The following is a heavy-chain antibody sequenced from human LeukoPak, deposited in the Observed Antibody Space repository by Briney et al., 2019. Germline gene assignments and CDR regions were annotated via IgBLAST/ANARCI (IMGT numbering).Heavy chain of an antibody. CDR2: ISGSGGST. CDR1: GFTFSSYS. D-gene: IGHD5-24*01. V-gene: IGHV3-23*01. J-gene: IGHJ4*02. CDR3: AKDYGDGYNTFDY. Sequence: GGSLRLSCAASGFTFSSYSMNWVRQAPGKGLEWVSAISGSGGSTYYADSVKGRFTISRDNSKNTLYLQMNSLRAEDTAVYYCAKDYGDGYNTFDYWGQGTLVTVSS.